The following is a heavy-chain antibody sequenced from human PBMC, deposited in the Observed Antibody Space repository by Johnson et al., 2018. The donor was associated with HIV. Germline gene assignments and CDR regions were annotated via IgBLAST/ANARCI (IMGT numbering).Heavy chain of an antibody. CDR1: GFTFSSYA. D-gene: IGHD5-24*01. J-gene: IGHJ3*02. V-gene: IGHV3-30-3*01. CDR3: ARDLGWLQSGDAFDI. Sequence: VQLVESGGGVVQPGRSLRLSCAASGFTFSSYAMHWVRQAPAKGLEWVAVISYDGSNKYYADSVKGRFTISRDNSKNTLYLQMNSLRVEDTAVYYCARDLGWLQSGDAFDIWGQGTMVTVSS. CDR2: ISYDGSNK.